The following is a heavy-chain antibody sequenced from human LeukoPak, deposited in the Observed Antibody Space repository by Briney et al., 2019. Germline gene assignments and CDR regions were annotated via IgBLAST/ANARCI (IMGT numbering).Heavy chain of an antibody. D-gene: IGHD6-19*01. CDR1: GFTFTSYR. CDR2: INSDGSTT. CDR3: ATGGSSGWYHFEY. J-gene: IGHJ4*02. Sequence: SGGSLRLSCAASGFTFTSYRMHWVRQAPGKGLVWVSLINSDGSTTKYADSVKGRFTMSRDNAKNTLYLEMNSLRGEDTAVYYCATGGSSGWYHFEYWGQGTLVTVSS. V-gene: IGHV3-74*03.